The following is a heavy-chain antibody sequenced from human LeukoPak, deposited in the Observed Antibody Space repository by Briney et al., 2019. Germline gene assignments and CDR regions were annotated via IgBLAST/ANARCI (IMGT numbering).Heavy chain of an antibody. V-gene: IGHV4-59*01. CDR1: GGSISSYY. Sequence: SETLSLTCTVSGGSISSYYWSWIRQPPGKGLEWIGYIYYSGSTNYNPSLKSRVTISVDTSKNQFSLKLSSVTAADTAVYYCARDGDSSRLDYWGQGTLVTVSS. CDR3: ARDGDSSRLDY. CDR2: IYYSGST. D-gene: IGHD6-13*01. J-gene: IGHJ4*02.